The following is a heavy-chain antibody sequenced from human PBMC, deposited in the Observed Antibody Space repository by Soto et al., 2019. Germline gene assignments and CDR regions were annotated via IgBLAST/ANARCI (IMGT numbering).Heavy chain of an antibody. CDR3: AKDKGYGDYVVLGTVSFDY. Sequence: GGSLRLSCAASGFTFSSYAMSWVRQAPGKGLEWVSAISGSGGSTYYADSVKGRFTISRDNSKNTLFLQMNSLRAEDTAVYYCAKDKGYGDYVVLGTVSFDYWGQGTLVTVSS. V-gene: IGHV3-23*01. CDR2: ISGSGGST. D-gene: IGHD4-17*01. J-gene: IGHJ4*02. CDR1: GFTFSSYA.